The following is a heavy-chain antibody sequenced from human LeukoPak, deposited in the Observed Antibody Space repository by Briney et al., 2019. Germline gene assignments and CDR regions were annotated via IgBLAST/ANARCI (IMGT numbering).Heavy chain of an antibody. CDR3: ARGRAGGTMIVVAD. CDR2: ISYDGSNT. Sequence: GGSLRLSCAASGFTFSSYAMSWVRQAPGKGLEWVAVISYDGSNTYYADSVKGRFTISRDNSKNTLYLQINSLRAEDMAVYYCARGRAGGTMIVVADWGQGTLVTVSS. J-gene: IGHJ4*02. D-gene: IGHD3-22*01. V-gene: IGHV3-30-3*01. CDR1: GFTFSSYA.